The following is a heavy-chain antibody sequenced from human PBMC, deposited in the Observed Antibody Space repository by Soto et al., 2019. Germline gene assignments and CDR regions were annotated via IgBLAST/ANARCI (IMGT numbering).Heavy chain of an antibody. Sequence: QVQLVESGGGVVQPGRSLRLSCAASGFTFSSYGMHWVRQAPGKGLEWVAVIWYDGSNKYYADSVKGRFTISRDNSKNTLYLQMNSLRAEDTAVYYCARGDMTTVTTGCYWGQGTLVTVSS. CDR1: GFTFSSYG. CDR2: IWYDGSNK. CDR3: ARGDMTTVTTGCY. J-gene: IGHJ4*02. D-gene: IGHD4-17*01. V-gene: IGHV3-33*01.